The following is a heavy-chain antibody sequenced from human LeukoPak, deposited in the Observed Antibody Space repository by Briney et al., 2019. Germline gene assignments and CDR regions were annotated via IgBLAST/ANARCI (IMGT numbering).Heavy chain of an antibody. CDR1: GYTFIDYY. Sequence: ASVKVSCKASGYTFIDYYMQWVRQAPGQGLEWMGRINPNSGGTNYAQKFQGRVTMTRDTSISTAYMELSSLRSEDTAVYYCATPYSSSSVAPMDVWGKGTTVTVSS. CDR3: ATPYSSSSVAPMDV. D-gene: IGHD6-6*01. V-gene: IGHV1-2*06. J-gene: IGHJ6*03. CDR2: INPNSGGT.